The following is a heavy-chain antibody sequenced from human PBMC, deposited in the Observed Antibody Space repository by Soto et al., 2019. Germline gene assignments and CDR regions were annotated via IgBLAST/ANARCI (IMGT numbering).Heavy chain of an antibody. CDR3: ARQNKGGLGYYYMDV. J-gene: IGHJ6*03. D-gene: IGHD3-16*01. CDR2: IYYSGST. Sequence: QLQLQESGPGLVKPSETLSLTCTVSGGSISSSSYYWGWIRQPPGKGLEWIGSIYYSGSTYYNPSLKSRVTISVDTSKNQFSLKLSSVTAADTAVYYCARQNKGGLGYYYMDVWGKGTTVTVSS. CDR1: GGSISSSSYY. V-gene: IGHV4-39*01.